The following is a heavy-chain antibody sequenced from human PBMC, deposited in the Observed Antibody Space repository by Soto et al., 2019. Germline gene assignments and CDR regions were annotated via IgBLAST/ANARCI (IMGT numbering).Heavy chain of an antibody. CDR3: AKDGIDTVTYDY. D-gene: IGHD4-17*01. J-gene: IGHJ4*01. CDR2: ISGNGDVT. CDR1: GFTFSDFA. Sequence: EVQLSESGGGLAQPGGSLRLSCEGSGFTFSDFAIGWVRQAPGKRLEWVSVISGNGDVTYYADFVKGRFVISKDNSKNTMFLQMNSLTAEDTAVYHCAKDGIDTVTYDYWGRGTLVTVSS. V-gene: IGHV3-23*01.